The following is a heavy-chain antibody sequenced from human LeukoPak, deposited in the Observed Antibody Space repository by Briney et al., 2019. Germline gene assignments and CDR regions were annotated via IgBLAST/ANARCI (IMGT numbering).Heavy chain of an antibody. Sequence: GESLKISCKGSGYSFSNYWISWVRQMPGKGLEWMGRIDPSDSYTNYSPSFQGHVTISADKSISTAYLQWSSLKASDTAMYYCAISQILAYAFDIWGQGTMVTVSS. V-gene: IGHV5-10-1*01. CDR2: IDPSDSYT. D-gene: IGHD2-15*01. CDR3: AISQILAYAFDI. CDR1: GYSFSNYW. J-gene: IGHJ3*02.